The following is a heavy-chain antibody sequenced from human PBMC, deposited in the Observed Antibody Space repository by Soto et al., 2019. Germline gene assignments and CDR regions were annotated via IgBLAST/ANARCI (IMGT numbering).Heavy chain of an antibody. CDR2: INQDGSET. Sequence: SRRLSSPACGSTISRYWMNWVRQAPGKGLEWVANINQDGSETSYVDSVKGRFSISRDNAKNSLHLQMNSLRADDTAVYYCATGQWELDYWGQGTLVTVSS. CDR3: ATGQWELDY. D-gene: IGHD1-26*01. J-gene: IGHJ4*02. V-gene: IGHV3-7*03. CDR1: GSTISRYW.